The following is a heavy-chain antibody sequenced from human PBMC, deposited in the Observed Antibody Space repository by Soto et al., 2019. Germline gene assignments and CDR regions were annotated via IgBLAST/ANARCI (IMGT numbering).Heavy chain of an antibody. V-gene: IGHV2-26*01. CDR3: ARIAYDFWSGSGPDY. CDR2: IFSNDEK. D-gene: IGHD3-3*01. J-gene: IGHJ4*02. CDR1: GFSLSTARIA. Sequence: GSAPTLVNPTDTLTLTCTVSGFSLSTARIAVSWIRQPPGKALEWLAHIFSNDEKSYSTSLKSRLTISKDTSKSQVVLTMTNMDPVDTATYYCARIAYDFWSGSGPDYWGQGTLVNVSS.